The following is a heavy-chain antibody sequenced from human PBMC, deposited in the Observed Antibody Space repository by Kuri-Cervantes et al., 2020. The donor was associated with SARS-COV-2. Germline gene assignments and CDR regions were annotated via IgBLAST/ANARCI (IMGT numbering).Heavy chain of an antibody. J-gene: IGHJ3*02. CDR1: GYTFTSYG. Sequence: ASVKVSCKASGYTFTSYGISWVRQAPGQGLEWMGWISAYNGNTNYAQKLQGRVTMTTDTSTSTAYMELSSLRSEDTAVYYCARDYGDQPYEYAAFDIWGQGTMVTVSS. D-gene: IGHD4-17*01. CDR3: ARDYGDQPYEYAAFDI. CDR2: ISAYNGNT. V-gene: IGHV1-18*01.